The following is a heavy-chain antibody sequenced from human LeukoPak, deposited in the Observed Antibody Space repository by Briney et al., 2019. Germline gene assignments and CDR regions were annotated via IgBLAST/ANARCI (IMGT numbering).Heavy chain of an antibody. J-gene: IGHJ4*02. CDR2: ISGSGGST. CDR1: GFTFSSYA. V-gene: IGHV3-23*01. Sequence: GGSLRLSCAASGFTFSSYAMSWVRQAPGKGLEWVSAISGSGGSTYYADSVKGRFTISRDNSKNSLYLQMNSLRAEDTAVYYCAKDLLGLGNFDYWGQGTLVTVSS. D-gene: IGHD7-27*01. CDR3: AKDLLGLGNFDY.